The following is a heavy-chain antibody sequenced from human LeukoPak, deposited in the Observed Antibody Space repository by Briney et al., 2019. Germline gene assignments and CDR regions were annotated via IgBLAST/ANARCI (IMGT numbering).Heavy chain of an antibody. CDR2: IYYSGST. J-gene: IGHJ4*02. CDR3: ARLNYYGSGSPPNPSFDY. V-gene: IGHV4-39*07. Sequence: PSETLSLTCTVSGGSISSSSYYWGWIRQPPGKGLEWIGSIYYSGSTYYNPSLKSRVTISVDTSKNQFSLKLSSVPAADTAVYYCARLNYYGSGSPPNPSFDYWGQGTLVTVSS. CDR1: GGSISSSSYY. D-gene: IGHD3-10*01.